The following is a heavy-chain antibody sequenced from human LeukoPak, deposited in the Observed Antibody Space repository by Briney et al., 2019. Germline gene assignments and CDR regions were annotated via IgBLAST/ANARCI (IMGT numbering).Heavy chain of an antibody. V-gene: IGHV4-34*01. CDR3: ARVAASTSIDS. D-gene: IGHD2-15*01. CDR2: INHSGST. J-gene: IGHJ4*02. CDR1: GGSFSGYY. Sequence: SETLSLTCAVYGGSFSGYYWSWIRQPPGKGLEWIGEINHSGSTNYNPSLKSRVTISVDTSKNQFSLKLTSVTAADTAIYYCARVAASTSIDSWGQGTLVTVSS.